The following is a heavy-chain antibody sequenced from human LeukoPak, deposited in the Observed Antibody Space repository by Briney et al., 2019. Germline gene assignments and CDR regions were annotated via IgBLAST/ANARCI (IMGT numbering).Heavy chain of an antibody. Sequence: SETLSLTCTVSGGSMSSGDYYWSWIRQPPGKGLEWIGYIYYSGNSYYNPSLERRVTISVDTSKNQFSLKLNSVTAADTAVYYCARVRGYSGYDVLYFFDYWGQGTLATVSS. CDR3: ARVRGYSGYDVLYFFDY. V-gene: IGHV4-30-4*08. D-gene: IGHD5-12*01. CDR2: IYYSGNS. J-gene: IGHJ4*02. CDR1: GGSMSSGDYY.